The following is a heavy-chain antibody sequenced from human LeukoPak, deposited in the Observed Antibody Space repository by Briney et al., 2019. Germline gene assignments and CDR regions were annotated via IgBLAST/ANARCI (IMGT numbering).Heavy chain of an antibody. D-gene: IGHD5-18*01. CDR3: ARLGYSYARDAFDI. Sequence: SGTLSLTCAVSGGSISSSNWWSWVRQPPGKGLEWIGEIYHSGSTNYNPSLKSRVTISVDKSKNQFSLKLSSVTAADTAVYYCARLGYSYARDAFDIWGQGTMVTVSS. V-gene: IGHV4-4*02. CDR2: IYHSGST. CDR1: GGSISSSNW. J-gene: IGHJ3*02.